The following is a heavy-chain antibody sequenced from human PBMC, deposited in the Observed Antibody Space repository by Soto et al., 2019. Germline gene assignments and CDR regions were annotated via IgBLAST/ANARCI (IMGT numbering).Heavy chain of an antibody. CDR1: GGTFSSYA. V-gene: IGHV1-69*13. CDR3: ARDNDDIFDGGYYYYGMDV. D-gene: IGHD3-9*01. J-gene: IGHJ6*02. Sequence: ASVKVSCKASGGTFSSYAISWVRQAPGQGLEWMGGIIPIFGTANYAQKFQGRVTITADESTSTAYMELSSLRSEDTAVYYCARDNDDIFDGGYYYYGMDVWGQGTTVTVSS. CDR2: IIPIFGTA.